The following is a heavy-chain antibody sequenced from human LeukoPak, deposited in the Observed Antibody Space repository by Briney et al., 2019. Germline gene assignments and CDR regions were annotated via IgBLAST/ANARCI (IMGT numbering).Heavy chain of an antibody. CDR1: GGSISSGDYY. CDR2: IYYSGST. Sequence: SQTLSLTCTVSGGSISSGDYYWGWIRQPPGKGLEWIGGIYYSGSTYYNPSLKSRVTISVDTSKNQFSLKLSSVTAADTAVYYCASSSLGQLVLFDYWGQGTLVTVSS. CDR3: ASSSLGQLVLFDY. V-gene: IGHV4-39*01. J-gene: IGHJ4*02. D-gene: IGHD6-6*01.